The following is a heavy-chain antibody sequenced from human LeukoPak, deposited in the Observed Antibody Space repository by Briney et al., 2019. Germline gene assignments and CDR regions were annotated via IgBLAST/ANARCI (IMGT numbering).Heavy chain of an antibody. J-gene: IGHJ4*02. D-gene: IGHD3-22*01. CDR2: ISAYNGNT. V-gene: IGHV1-18*01. CDR1: GYTFTSYG. Sequence: ASVKVSCKASGYTFTSYGISWVRQAPGQGLEWMGWISAYNGNTNYAQKLQGRVTMTTDTSTSTAYMELRSLRSDDTAVYYCARDYYDSSGYLISPFDYWGQGTLVTVSS. CDR3: ARDYYDSSGYLISPFDY.